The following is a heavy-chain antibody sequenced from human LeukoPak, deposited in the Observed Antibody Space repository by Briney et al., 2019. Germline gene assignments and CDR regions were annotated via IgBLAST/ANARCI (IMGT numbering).Heavy chain of an antibody. V-gene: IGHV3-11*01. D-gene: IGHD3-22*01. CDR3: ARDRGYDSTPQEVQH. J-gene: IGHJ1*01. Sequence: GGSLSLSFAASGFTFSDYYMSWIRQAPETGLEWLSYTSPSGGTIYYTDSVEGRFTMSRDNAQNALYLEMNSLRAEDTAVYYCARDRGYDSTPQEVQHWGQGTLVTVSS. CDR2: TSPSGGTI. CDR1: GFTFSDYY.